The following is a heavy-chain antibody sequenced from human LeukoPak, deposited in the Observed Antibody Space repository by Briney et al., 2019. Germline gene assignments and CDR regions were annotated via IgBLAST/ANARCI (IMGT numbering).Heavy chain of an antibody. CDR1: GYTFTGYY. J-gene: IGHJ5*02. D-gene: IGHD3-22*01. V-gene: IGHV1-2*02. Sequence: ASVKVSCKASGYTFTGYYMHWVRQAPGQGLEWMGWINPNSGGTNYAQKFQGRVTMIRDTSISTAYMELSRLRSDDTAVYYCARGRGTMIVVVLTDWFDPWGQGTLVTVSS. CDR3: ARGRGTMIVVVLTDWFDP. CDR2: INPNSGGT.